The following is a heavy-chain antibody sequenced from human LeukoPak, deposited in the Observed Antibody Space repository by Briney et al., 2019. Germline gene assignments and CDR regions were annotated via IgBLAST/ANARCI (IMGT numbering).Heavy chain of an antibody. Sequence: GGSLRLSCAASGFTFSNYTMNWVRQAPGKGLEWVSSISSSSNYIYYADSIKGRFTISRDNAKNSLYLQLDSLRAGDMAVYYCALLNYWGQGTLVTVSS. V-gene: IGHV3-21*01. CDR3: ALLNY. D-gene: IGHD2-8*02. CDR2: ISSSSNYI. CDR1: GFTFSNYT. J-gene: IGHJ4*02.